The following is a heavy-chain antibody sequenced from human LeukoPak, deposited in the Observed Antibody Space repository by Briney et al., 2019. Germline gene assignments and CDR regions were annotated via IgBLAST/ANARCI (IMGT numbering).Heavy chain of an antibody. CDR1: GGSLSSYY. CDR3: ASTEVAANWFDP. D-gene: IGHD6-19*01. Sequence: SETLSLTCTVSGGSLSSYYWGWIRQPPGKGLEWIGSIYYSGSTYYNPSLKSRVTISVDTSKNQFSLKLSSVTAADTAVYYCASTEVAANWFDPWGQGTLVTVSS. J-gene: IGHJ5*02. CDR2: IYYSGST. V-gene: IGHV4-39*07.